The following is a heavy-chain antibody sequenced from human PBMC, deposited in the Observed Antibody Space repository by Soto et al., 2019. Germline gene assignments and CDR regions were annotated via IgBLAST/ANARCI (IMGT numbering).Heavy chain of an antibody. V-gene: IGHV3-33*01. J-gene: IGHJ4*02. CDR1: GFTFSSYG. CDR3: ARDHSSSWDEYYFDY. Sequence: GGSLRLSCAASGFTFSSYGMHWVRQAPGKGLEWVAVIWYDGSNKYYADSVKGRFTISRDNSKNTLYLQMNSLRAEDTAVYYCARDHSSSWDEYYFDYWGQGTLVTVSS. D-gene: IGHD6-13*01. CDR2: IWYDGSNK.